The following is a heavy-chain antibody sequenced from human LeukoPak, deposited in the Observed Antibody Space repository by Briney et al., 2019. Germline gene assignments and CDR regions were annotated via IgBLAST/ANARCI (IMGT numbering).Heavy chain of an antibody. CDR2: ISSSSSTI. CDR1: GFTFSSYS. CDR3: AREWRYYYDSSGYYYDY. J-gene: IGHJ4*02. Sequence: GGSLRLSCAASGFTFSSYSMNWVRQAPGKGLEWVSYISSSSSTIYYADSVKGRFTISRDNAKNSLYPQMNSLRDEDTAVYYCAREWRYYYDSSGYYYDYWGQGTLVTVSS. D-gene: IGHD3-22*01. V-gene: IGHV3-48*02.